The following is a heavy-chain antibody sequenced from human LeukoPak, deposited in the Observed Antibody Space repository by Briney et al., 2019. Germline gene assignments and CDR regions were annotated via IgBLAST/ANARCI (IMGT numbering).Heavy chain of an antibody. J-gene: IGHJ4*02. V-gene: IGHV4-34*01. CDR3: ARGKFAYYGSGSRFDY. Sequence: PSETLSLTCAVYGGSFSGYYWSWIRQPPGKGLEWIGEINHSGSTNYNPSLQSRVSISVDTSKSQFSLKLSSVTAADTAVYYCARGKFAYYGSGSRFDYWGQGTLVTVSS. CDR1: GGSFSGYY. CDR2: INHSGST. D-gene: IGHD3-10*01.